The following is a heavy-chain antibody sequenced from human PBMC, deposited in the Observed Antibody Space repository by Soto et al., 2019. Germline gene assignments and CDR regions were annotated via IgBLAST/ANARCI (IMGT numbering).Heavy chain of an antibody. CDR3: ARGRAGYCSSTSCYGSEIIWFDP. D-gene: IGHD2-2*01. V-gene: IGHV1-46*03. Sequence: ASVKVSCKASGYTFTSYYMHWVRQAPGQGLEWMGIINPSGGSTSYAQKFQGRVTMTRDTSTSTVYMELSSLRSEDTAVYYCARGRAGYCSSTSCYGSEIIWFDPWGQGTLVTVSS. CDR2: INPSGGST. J-gene: IGHJ5*02. CDR1: GYTFTSYY.